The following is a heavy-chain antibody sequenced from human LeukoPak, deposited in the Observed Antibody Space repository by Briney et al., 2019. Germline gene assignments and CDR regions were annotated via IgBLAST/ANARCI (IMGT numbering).Heavy chain of an antibody. V-gene: IGHV3-21*01. J-gene: IGHJ4*02. CDR1: GFTFSSYS. CDR2: ISSSSSYI. Sequence: PGGSLRLSCAASGFTFSSYSMNWVRQAPGKGLEWVSSISSSSSYIYYADSVKGRFTISRDNAKNSLYLQMNSLRAEDTAVYYCARDQYCGGDCYRQNIDYWGQGALVTVSS. CDR3: ARDQYCGGDCYRQNIDY. D-gene: IGHD2-21*02.